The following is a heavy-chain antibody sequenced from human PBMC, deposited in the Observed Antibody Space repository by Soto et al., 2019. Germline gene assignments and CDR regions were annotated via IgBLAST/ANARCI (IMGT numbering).Heavy chain of an antibody. J-gene: IGHJ4*02. CDR3: GRNAIFVRGVPDEY. V-gene: IGHV3-74*03. CDR1: GFTLTAYW. Sequence: PGGSLRLSCAATGFTLTAYWVHWVRQAPGKGLEWVARFKSDGSGTTYTDSVKGRFSISRDNAKNTVYRQRDNLRVEDTAVYYCGRNAIFVRGVPDEYWGQGTPVTVSA. D-gene: IGHD3-10*02. CDR2: FKSDGSGT.